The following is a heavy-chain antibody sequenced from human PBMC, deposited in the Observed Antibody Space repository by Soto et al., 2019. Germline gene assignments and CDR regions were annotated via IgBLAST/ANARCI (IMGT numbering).Heavy chain of an antibody. V-gene: IGHV3-23*01. CDR1: GFIFSDYE. D-gene: IGHD1-7*01. Sequence: GGSLRLSCAASGFIFSDYEMNWVRQAPGKGLEWVSAISANGQGIYYADSVRGRFTISRDNSKNTIFLHMDSLRAEDTAVYYCAKDRNYPRDQFHYWGQGTLVTVSS. J-gene: IGHJ4*02. CDR2: ISANGQGI. CDR3: AKDRNYPRDQFHY.